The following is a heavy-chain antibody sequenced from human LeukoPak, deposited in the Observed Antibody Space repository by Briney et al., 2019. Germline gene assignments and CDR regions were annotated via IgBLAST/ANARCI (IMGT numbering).Heavy chain of an antibody. Sequence: SETLSLTCSVSGGSISSYYWSWIRQPARKGLEWIGRIYSSGTITYNPSLQSRVTMSVDTSKNEFSLKMSSVTAADTAVYYCTRDSGTTGEVKFDPWGQGTLVTVSS. CDR1: GGSISSYY. CDR2: IYSSGTI. V-gene: IGHV4-4*07. D-gene: IGHD3-10*01. CDR3: TRDSGTTGEVKFDP. J-gene: IGHJ5*02.